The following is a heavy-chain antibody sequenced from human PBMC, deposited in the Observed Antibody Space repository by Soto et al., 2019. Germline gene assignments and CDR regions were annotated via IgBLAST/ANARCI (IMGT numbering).Heavy chain of an antibody. CDR1: GGSISSSNW. Sequence: PSETLSLTCAVSGGSISSSNWWSWVRQPPGKGLEWIGEIYHSGSTNYNPSLKSRVTISVGKSKNQFSLKLSSVTAADTAVYYCARGYYYDSSGYSHAFDIWGQGTMVTVSS. V-gene: IGHV4-4*02. CDR3: ARGYYYDSSGYSHAFDI. CDR2: IYHSGST. J-gene: IGHJ3*02. D-gene: IGHD3-22*01.